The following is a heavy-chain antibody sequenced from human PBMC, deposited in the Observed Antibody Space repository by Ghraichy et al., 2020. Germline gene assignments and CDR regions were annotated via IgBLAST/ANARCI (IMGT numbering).Heavy chain of an antibody. CDR1: GGSISSSSYY. V-gene: IGHV4-39*01. D-gene: IGHD4-17*01. Sequence: SQTLSLTCTVSGGSISSSSYYWGWIRQPPGKGLEWIGSIYYSGSTYYNPSLKSRVTISVDTSKNQFSLKLSSVTAADTAVYYCTLHYGDLSYGMDVWGQGTTVTVSS. J-gene: IGHJ6*02. CDR3: TLHYGDLSYGMDV. CDR2: IYYSGST.